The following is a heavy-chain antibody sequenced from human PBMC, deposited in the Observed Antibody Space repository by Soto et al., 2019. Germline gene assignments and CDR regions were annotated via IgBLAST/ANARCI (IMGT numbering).Heavy chain of an antibody. CDR2: ISGSGGST. CDR1: GFTFSSYA. CDR3: AKDEDFWSGYQLGNFDY. J-gene: IGHJ4*02. Sequence: PGGSLRLSCAASGFTFSSYAMSWVRQAPGKGLEWVSAISGSGGSTYYADSVKGRFTISRDNSKNTLYLQMNSLRAEDTAVYYCAKDEDFWSGYQLGNFDYWGQGTLVTVSS. D-gene: IGHD3-3*01. V-gene: IGHV3-23*01.